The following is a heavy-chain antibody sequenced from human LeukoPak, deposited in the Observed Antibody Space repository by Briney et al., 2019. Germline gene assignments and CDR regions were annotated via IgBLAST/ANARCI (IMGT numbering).Heavy chain of an antibody. Sequence: PGGSLRLSCAASGFTVSSDYMSWVRQAPGKGLEWVSSISSSSSYIYYADSVKGRFTISRDNAKNSLYLQMNSLRAEDTAVYYCAREGIAVAGSYWGQGTLVTVSS. J-gene: IGHJ4*02. CDR1: GFTVSSDY. CDR2: ISSSSSYI. D-gene: IGHD6-19*01. CDR3: AREGIAVAGSY. V-gene: IGHV3-21*01.